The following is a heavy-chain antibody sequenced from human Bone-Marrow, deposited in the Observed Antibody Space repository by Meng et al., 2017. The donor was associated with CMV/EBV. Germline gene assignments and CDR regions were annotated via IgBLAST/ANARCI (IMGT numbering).Heavy chain of an antibody. V-gene: IGHV3-7*01. CDR1: GFTFSSYW. Sequence: GESLKISCAASGFTFSSYWMSWVRQAPGKGLEWVANIKQDGSEKYYVDSVKGRFTISRDNAKNSLYLQMNSLRAEDTAVYYCARDAQYYYDSSGWPKLFDYWGQGTLVTVSS. CDR3: ARDAQYYYDSSGWPKLFDY. D-gene: IGHD3-22*01. J-gene: IGHJ4*02. CDR2: IKQDGSEK.